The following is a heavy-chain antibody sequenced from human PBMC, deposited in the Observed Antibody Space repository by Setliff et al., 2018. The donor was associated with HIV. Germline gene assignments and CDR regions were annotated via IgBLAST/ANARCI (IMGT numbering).Heavy chain of an antibody. Sequence: QPSETLSLSCAASGFTFSSYDMHWVRQATGKGLEWVSAIGTAGDTYYPGSVKGRFTISRENAKNSLYLQMNSLRAGDTAVYYCARSPGFMYCGGDCYHDAFDIWGQGTMVTVSS. CDR1: GFTFSSYD. V-gene: IGHV3-13*01. J-gene: IGHJ3*02. CDR3: ARSPGFMYCGGDCYHDAFDI. CDR2: IGTAGDT. D-gene: IGHD2-21*02.